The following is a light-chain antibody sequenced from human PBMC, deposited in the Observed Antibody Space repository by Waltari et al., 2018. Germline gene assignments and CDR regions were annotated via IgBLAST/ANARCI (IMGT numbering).Light chain of an antibody. V-gene: IGKV2-28*01. CDR3: MQALHTPTT. CDR1: QSLLRSTGYNF. J-gene: IGKJ3*01. Sequence: DIVMTQSPLSLSVTPGEPASISCRSSQSLLRSTGYNFLDWYVQKPGQPPHLRISLGSDRASGVPDRFSGSGTGTDFTLKISRVEAEDVGIYYCMQALHTPTTFGPGTKVDIK. CDR2: LGS.